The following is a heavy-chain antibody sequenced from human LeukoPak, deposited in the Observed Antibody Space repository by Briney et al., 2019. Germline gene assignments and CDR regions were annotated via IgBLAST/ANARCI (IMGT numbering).Heavy chain of an antibody. J-gene: IGHJ3*02. CDR3: ARGGEGAFDI. CDR1: GRSISSYY. CDR2: IYYSGSP. V-gene: IGHV4-59*01. Sequence: PSETLSLTCTVSGRSISSYYWSWLRQPPGKGLEWIGYIYYSGSPNYNPSLKSRVTISVDTSKNQFSLKLSSVTAADTAVYYCARGGEGAFDIWGQGTMVTVPS.